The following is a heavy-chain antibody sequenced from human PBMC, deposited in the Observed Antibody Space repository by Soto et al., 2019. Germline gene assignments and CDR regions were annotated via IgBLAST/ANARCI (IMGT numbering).Heavy chain of an antibody. D-gene: IGHD2-8*01. CDR2: ISSSGSTI. Sequence: ESGGGLVQPGGSLRLSCAASGFTFSSYEMNWVRQAPGKGLEWVSYISSSGSTIYYADSVKGRFTISRDNAKNSLYLQMNSLRAEDTAVYYCARVEYCTNGVCETEGWFDPWGQGTLVTVSS. V-gene: IGHV3-48*03. CDR3: ARVEYCTNGVCETEGWFDP. J-gene: IGHJ5*02. CDR1: GFTFSSYE.